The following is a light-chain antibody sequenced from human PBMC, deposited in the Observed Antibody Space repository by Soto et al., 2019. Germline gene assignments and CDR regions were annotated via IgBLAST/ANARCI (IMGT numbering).Light chain of an antibody. CDR3: QQSFTVPIT. J-gene: IGKJ5*01. Sequence: DIQMTQSPSSLSASVGDRVTIACRASQTVSKFVNWYQQKPGKVPTLLIFTTSTLHSGVPSRFSGSGSGTEFTLTINGLQPEDFATYYCQQSFTVPITFGQGTRLEI. CDR2: TTS. V-gene: IGKV1-39*01. CDR1: QTVSKF.